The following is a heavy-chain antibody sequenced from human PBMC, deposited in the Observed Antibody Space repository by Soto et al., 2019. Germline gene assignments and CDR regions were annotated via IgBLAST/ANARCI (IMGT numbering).Heavy chain of an antibody. J-gene: IGHJ6*02. Sequence: XGSLRLSCAASGFTFSSYGMHWVRQAPGKGLEWVAVISYDGSNKYYADSVKGRFTISRDNSKNTLYLQMNSLRAEDTAVHYCAKGSVVVVAATLDYYYGMDVWGQGTTVTVSS. D-gene: IGHD2-15*01. CDR1: GFTFSSYG. CDR2: ISYDGSNK. V-gene: IGHV3-30*18. CDR3: AKGSVVVVAATLDYYYGMDV.